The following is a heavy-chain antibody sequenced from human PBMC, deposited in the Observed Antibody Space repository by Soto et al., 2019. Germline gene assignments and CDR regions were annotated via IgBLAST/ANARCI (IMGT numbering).Heavy chain of an antibody. CDR3: ARDPVLLWFGELFTYYYYGMDV. CDR2: TYYRSKWYN. Sequence: SETLSLTCAISGDSVSSNSAAWNWIRQSPSRGLEWLGRTYYRSKWYNDYAVSVKSRITINPDTSKNQFSLQLNSVTPEDTAVYYCARDPVLLWFGELFTYYYYGMDVWGQGTTVTVSS. J-gene: IGHJ6*02. CDR1: GDSVSSNSAA. V-gene: IGHV6-1*01. D-gene: IGHD3-10*01.